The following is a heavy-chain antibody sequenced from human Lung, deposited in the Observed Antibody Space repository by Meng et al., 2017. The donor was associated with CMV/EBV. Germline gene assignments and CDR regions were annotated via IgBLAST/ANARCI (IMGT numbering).Heavy chain of an antibody. CDR3: ARVGGCSGGGCYHRLFDY. J-gene: IGHJ4*02. CDR2: IYYTGST. Sequence: QVQQQESGPGLVKPSPSLSLTCTVSGGSMSRGDYYWRLIRQPPGKGLEWIGYIYYTGSTYYNPSLKSRVIISVDTSKNQFSLKLNSVTAADTAVYYCARVGGCSGGGCYHRLFDYWGQGTLVTVSS. V-gene: IGHV4-30-4*01. CDR1: GGSMSRGDYY. D-gene: IGHD2-15*01.